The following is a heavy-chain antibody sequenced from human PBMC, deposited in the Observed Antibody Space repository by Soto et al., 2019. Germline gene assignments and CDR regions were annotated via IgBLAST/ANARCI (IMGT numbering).Heavy chain of an antibody. J-gene: IGHJ5*02. Sequence: PSETLSLTCGVSGYSISSGYYWGWIRQPPGKGLEWIGGIYHSGSTLYNPSLQSRVTISVDTSKNQFSLKLNSVTAADTAVYYCAREDSRTFDPWGQGTLVTVS. CDR3: AREDSRTFDP. CDR1: GYSISSGYY. D-gene: IGHD6-13*01. V-gene: IGHV4-38-2*02. CDR2: IYHSGST.